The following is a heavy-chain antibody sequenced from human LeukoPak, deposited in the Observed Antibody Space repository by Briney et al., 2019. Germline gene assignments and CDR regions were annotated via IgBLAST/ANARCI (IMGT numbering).Heavy chain of an antibody. CDR1: GFTVSSTY. V-gene: IGHV3-53*01. CDR3: ARGQNIPA. CDR2: IYSGGST. D-gene: IGHD1/OR15-1a*01. Sequence: GGSLRLSCAASGFTVSSTYMNWVRQAPGEGLEWVSVIYSGGSTYYADSVKGRFTISRDNSKNTLYLQMNSLRAEDTAVYYCARGQNIPAWGQGTLVTVSS. J-gene: IGHJ4*02.